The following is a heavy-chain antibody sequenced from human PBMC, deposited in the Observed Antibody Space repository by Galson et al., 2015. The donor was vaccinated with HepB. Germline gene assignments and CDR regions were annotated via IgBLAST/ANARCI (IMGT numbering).Heavy chain of an antibody. V-gene: IGHV3-30*18. CDR1: GLSFNGYR. D-gene: IGHD1-14*01. Sequence: SLRLSCAGSGLSFNGYRLNWVRQVPGKGLEWLTVISSDGDSKRYERSLMGRFTISRDNSKNTLFLEMSSLGPEDTAVYYCAKGCRTGTTCYIIESWGQGTPVTVSS. CDR2: ISSDGDSK. J-gene: IGHJ4*02. CDR3: AKGCRTGTTCYIIES.